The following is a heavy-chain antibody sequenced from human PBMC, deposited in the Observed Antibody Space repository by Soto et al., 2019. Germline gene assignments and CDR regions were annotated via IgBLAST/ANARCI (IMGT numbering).Heavy chain of an antibody. Sequence: QVQLVESGGGVVQPGRSLRLSCAASGFTFSGLGMHWVRQAPGKGLAWVAVIRYDGSNIYYADAVKGRFTISRDNSKETLYLRLNSLRADDTAVYYCARDGVGHTTFFGYFDYWGEGTLVTASS. CDR2: IRYDGSNI. J-gene: IGHJ4*02. CDR1: GFTFSGLG. D-gene: IGHD1-26*01. CDR3: ARDGVGHTTFFGYFDY. V-gene: IGHV3-33*01.